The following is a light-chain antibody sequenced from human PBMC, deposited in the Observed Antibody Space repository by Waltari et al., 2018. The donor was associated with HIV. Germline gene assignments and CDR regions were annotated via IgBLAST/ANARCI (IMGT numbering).Light chain of an antibody. CDR1: SYNTGSRS. V-gene: IGLV1-44*01. Sequence: QSVLTQPPSASGTPGQWVTISCSGSSYNTGSRSVNWYQQLPGTAPKLLIYSDNQRPSGVPDRLSGSKSGTSASLAISGLQSEDEADYYCSTWDDSLNGRVFGGGTKLTVL. CDR2: SDN. CDR3: STWDDSLNGRV. J-gene: IGLJ3*02.